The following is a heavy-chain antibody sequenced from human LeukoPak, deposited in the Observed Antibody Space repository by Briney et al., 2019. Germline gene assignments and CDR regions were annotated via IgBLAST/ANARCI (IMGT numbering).Heavy chain of an antibody. D-gene: IGHD4-17*01. V-gene: IGHV3-33*01. J-gene: IGHJ4*02. CDR2: IWYDGSNK. CDR3: ATEEPNYGDYAGY. Sequence: GGSLRLSCAASGFTFSSYGMHWARQAPGKGLEWVAVIWYDGSNKYYADSVKGRFTISRDNSKNTLYLQMNSLRAEDTAVYYCATEEPNYGDYAGYWGQGTLVTVSS. CDR1: GFTFSSYG.